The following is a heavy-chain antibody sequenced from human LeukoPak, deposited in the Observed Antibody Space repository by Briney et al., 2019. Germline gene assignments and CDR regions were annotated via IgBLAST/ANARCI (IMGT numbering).Heavy chain of an antibody. D-gene: IGHD3-22*01. CDR2: IYTSGST. CDR3: ARVTGYMIEDYFDY. Sequence: SETLSLTCTVSGGSISSGSYYWSWIRQPAGKGLEWIGRIYTSGSTNYNPSLKSRVTISVDTSKNQFSLRLSSMTAADTAVYYCARVTGYMIEDYFDYWGQGTLVTVSS. CDR1: GGSISSGSYY. V-gene: IGHV4-61*02. J-gene: IGHJ4*02.